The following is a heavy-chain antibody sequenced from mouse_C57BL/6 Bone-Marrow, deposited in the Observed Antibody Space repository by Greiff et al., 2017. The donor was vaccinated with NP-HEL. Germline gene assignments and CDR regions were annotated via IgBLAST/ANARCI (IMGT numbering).Heavy chain of an antibody. J-gene: IGHJ2*01. D-gene: IGHD1-1*01. V-gene: IGHV1-76*01. CDR2: IYPGSGNT. CDR3: ASIYYSGSSYFDY. Sequence: QVQLKQSGAELVRPGASVKLSCKASGYTFTDYYINWVKQRPGQGLEWIARIYPGSGNTYYNEKFKGKATLTAEKSSSTAYMQLSSLTSEDSAVYFCASIYYSGSSYFDYWGQGTTLTVSS. CDR1: GYTFTDYY.